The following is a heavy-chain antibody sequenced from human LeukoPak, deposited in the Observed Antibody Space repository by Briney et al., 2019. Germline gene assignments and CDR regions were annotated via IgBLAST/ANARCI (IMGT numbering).Heavy chain of an antibody. CDR3: ARDAEWELPADY. D-gene: IGHD1-26*01. CDR2: ISYDGSNK. V-gene: IGHV3-30-3*01. J-gene: IGHJ4*02. Sequence: PGGSLRLSCAASGFTFSSYAMHWVRQAPGKGLERVAVISYDGSNKYYADSVKGRFTISRDNSKNTLYLQMNSLRAEDTAVYHCARDAEWELPADYWGQGNLVTVSS. CDR1: GFTFSSYA.